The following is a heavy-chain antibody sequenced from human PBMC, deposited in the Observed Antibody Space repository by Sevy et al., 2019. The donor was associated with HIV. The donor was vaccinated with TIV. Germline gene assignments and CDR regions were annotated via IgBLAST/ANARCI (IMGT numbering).Heavy chain of an antibody. D-gene: IGHD6-19*01. CDR2: IIPIFGTA. Sequence: ASVKVSCKASGGTFSSYAISWVRQAPGQGLEWMGGIIPIFGTANYAQKFQGRVTITADKSTSTAYMELSSLRSEDTAGYYCARSRRGPPGTVAGTGDAFDIWGQGTMVTVSS. CDR3: ARSRRGPPGTVAGTGDAFDI. CDR1: GGTFSSYA. J-gene: IGHJ3*02. V-gene: IGHV1-69*06.